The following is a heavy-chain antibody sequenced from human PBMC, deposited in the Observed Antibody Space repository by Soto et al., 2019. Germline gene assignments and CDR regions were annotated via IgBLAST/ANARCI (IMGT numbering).Heavy chain of an antibody. CDR1: GFTFSSYG. V-gene: IGHV3-33*01. CDR3: AREVRHILRTYLLPGLRFYYYGMDV. CDR2: IWYDGSNK. J-gene: IGHJ6*02. D-gene: IGHD1-26*01. Sequence: GGSLRLSCAASGFTFSSYGMHWVRQAPGKGLEWVAVIWYDGSNKYYADSVKGRFTISRDNSKNTLYLQMNSLRAEDTAVYYCAREVRHILRTYLLPGLRFYYYGMDVWGQGTTVTVS.